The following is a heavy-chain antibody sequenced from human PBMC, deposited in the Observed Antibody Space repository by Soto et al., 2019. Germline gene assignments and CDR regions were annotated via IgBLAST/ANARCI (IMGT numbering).Heavy chain of an antibody. Sequence: GASVKVSCKASGYTFTGYYMHWVRQAPGQGLEWMGWINPNSGGTNYAQKFQGWVTMTRDTSISTAYMELSRLRSDDTAVYYCARDYMRDSSGYYVPYVFDIWGQGTMVIVSS. V-gene: IGHV1-2*04. CDR2: INPNSGGT. CDR3: ARDYMRDSSGYYVPYVFDI. D-gene: IGHD3-22*01. CDR1: GYTFTGYY. J-gene: IGHJ3*02.